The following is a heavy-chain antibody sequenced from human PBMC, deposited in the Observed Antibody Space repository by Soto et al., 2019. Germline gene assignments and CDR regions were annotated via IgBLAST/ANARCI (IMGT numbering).Heavy chain of an antibody. V-gene: IGHV1-3*01. CDR2: INAGNGNT. CDR3: ARVDYDILTGYGPDYYYYYMDV. CDR1: GYTFTSYA. J-gene: IGHJ6*03. D-gene: IGHD3-9*01. Sequence: GASVKVSCKASGYTFTSYAMHWVRQAPGQRLEWMGWINAGNGNTKYSQKFQGRVTITRDTSASTAYMELSSLRSEDTAVYYCARVDYDILTGYGPDYYYYYMDVWGKGTTVTVS.